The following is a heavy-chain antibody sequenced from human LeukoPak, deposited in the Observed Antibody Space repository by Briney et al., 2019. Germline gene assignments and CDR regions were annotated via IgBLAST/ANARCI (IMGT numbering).Heavy chain of an antibody. V-gene: IGHV4-31*03. J-gene: IGHJ4*02. Sequence: PSETLSLTCTVSGGSISSGGYHWSWIRQHPGKGLEWIGYIYYSGSTYYNPSLKSRVTISVDTSKNQFSLKLSSVTAADTAVYYCARGAAGDGVVVPAYFDYWGQGTLVTVSS. CDR2: IYYSGST. CDR3: ARGAAGDGVVVPAYFDY. D-gene: IGHD2-2*01. CDR1: GGSISSGGYH.